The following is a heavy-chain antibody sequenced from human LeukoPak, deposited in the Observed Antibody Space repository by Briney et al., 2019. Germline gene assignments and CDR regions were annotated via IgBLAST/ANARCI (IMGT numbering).Heavy chain of an antibody. Sequence: GGSLRLPCAASGFTFTTYDMHWVRQAPGKGLEWVAVISSGGDIKIYADSVKGRFTISRDNSKNTLFLEMNSLRVDDTAVYYCARDYRSGAPDFLDSWGQGTLVTVSS. CDR1: GFTFTTYD. CDR3: ARDYRSGAPDFLDS. D-gene: IGHD1-14*01. CDR2: ISSGGDIK. J-gene: IGHJ4*02. V-gene: IGHV3-30-3*01.